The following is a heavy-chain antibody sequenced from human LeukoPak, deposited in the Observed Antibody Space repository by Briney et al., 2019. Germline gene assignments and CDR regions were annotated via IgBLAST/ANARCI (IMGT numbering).Heavy chain of an antibody. D-gene: IGHD6-13*01. CDR3: SGEEPSGYSNV. CDR1: GDSVSSNSAT. V-gene: IGHV6-1*01. J-gene: IGHJ4*02. Sequence: SQTLSLTCVLSGDSVSSNSATWTWIRQSPSRGLEWLGRTYYRSKWYNDYAVSVESQITINPDTSKNQFSLQLNSVTPEDTAMYYRSGEEPSGYSNVWGQGTLVTVSS. CDR2: TYYRSKWYN.